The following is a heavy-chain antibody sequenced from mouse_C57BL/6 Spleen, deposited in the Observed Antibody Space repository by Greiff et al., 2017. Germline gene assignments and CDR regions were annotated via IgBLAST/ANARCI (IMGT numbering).Heavy chain of an antibody. CDR2: ISSGGDYI. J-gene: IGHJ1*03. V-gene: IGHV5-9-1*02. D-gene: IGHD4-1*01. CDR1: GFTFSSYA. Sequence: VESGEGLVKPGGSLKLSCAASGFTFSSYAMSWVRQTPEKRLEWVAYISSGGDYIYYADTVKGRFTISRDNARNTLYLQMSSLKSEDTAMYYCTREELGRGRYFDVWGTGTTVTVSS. CDR3: TREELGRGRYFDV.